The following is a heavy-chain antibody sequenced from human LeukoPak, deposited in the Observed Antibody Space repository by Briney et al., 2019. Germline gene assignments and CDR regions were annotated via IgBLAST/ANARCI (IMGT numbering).Heavy chain of an antibody. V-gene: IGHV3-23*01. CDR3: AKLYYDFWSGYLLY. CDR2: ISGGST. D-gene: IGHD3-3*01. Sequence: GGSLRLSCAASGFTFSSYAMSWVRQAPGKGLEWVSTISGGSTYFADSVKGRFTISRDNSKNTLYLQMNSLRAEDTAVYYCAKLYYDFWSGYLLYWGQGTLVTVSS. CDR1: GFTFSSYA. J-gene: IGHJ4*02.